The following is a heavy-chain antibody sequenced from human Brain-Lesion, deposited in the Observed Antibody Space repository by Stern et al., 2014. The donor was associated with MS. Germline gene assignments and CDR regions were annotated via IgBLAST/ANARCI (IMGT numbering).Heavy chain of an antibody. CDR1: GFTFDDYA. CDR2: ISWNSGTI. Sequence: EVQLVESVGDLVQPGRSLILPCAAFGFTFDDYAMYWVRQDPGKGLEWVAGISWNSGTIGYADSVKGRFASSRDNAYSSLYLQMNSLRPEDTALYYCARDKTGSSAYFAYWGQGTLVTGSA. V-gene: IGHV3-9*01. D-gene: IGHD1-14*01. J-gene: IGHJ4*02. CDR3: ARDKTGSSAYFAY.